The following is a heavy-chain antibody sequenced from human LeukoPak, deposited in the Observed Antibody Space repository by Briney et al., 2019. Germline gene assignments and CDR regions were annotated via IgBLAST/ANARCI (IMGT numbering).Heavy chain of an antibody. D-gene: IGHD2-2*01. CDR3: ARGFCSSTSCYSP. CDR1: GYTFTSYD. V-gene: IGHV1-8*01. J-gene: IGHJ5*02. Sequence: ASVKVSCKASGYTFTSYDINWVQQATGQGLEWMGWMNPNSGNTGYAQKFQGRVTMTRNTSISTAYMELSSLRSEDTAVYYCARGFCSSTSCYSPWGQGTLVTVSS. CDR2: MNPNSGNT.